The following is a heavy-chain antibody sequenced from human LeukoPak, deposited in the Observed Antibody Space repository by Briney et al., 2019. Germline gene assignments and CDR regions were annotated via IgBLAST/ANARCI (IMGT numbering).Heavy chain of an antibody. V-gene: IGHV3-30*18. CDR1: GFTFSSYG. D-gene: IGHD2/OR15-2a*01. CDR2: ISHDGSNK. J-gene: IGHJ4*02. CDR3: AKDGDSTTSPFE. Sequence: PGRSLRLSCAASGFTFSSYGIHWVRRALGKGLEWVAAISHDGSNKYYADSVKGRFTISRDNSKNTLYLQMNSLRDEDTAVYNCAKDGDSTTSPFEWGQGTLVTVSS.